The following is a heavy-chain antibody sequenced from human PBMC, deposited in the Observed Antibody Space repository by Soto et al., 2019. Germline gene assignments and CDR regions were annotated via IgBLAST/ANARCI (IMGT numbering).Heavy chain of an antibody. CDR2: ISPHKGDT. Sequence: GASVNVSCKTSGYTFSTIGITWVRQAPGQGLEWMGWISPHKGDTYCAQRLQGRVTMTTDTSTSTAYMELRGLRSDDTAVYFCARDLDPSGSYYTNYWGQGTLVRVSS. J-gene: IGHJ4*02. CDR3: ARDLDPSGSYYTNY. CDR1: GYTFSTIG. V-gene: IGHV1-18*01. D-gene: IGHD3-10*01.